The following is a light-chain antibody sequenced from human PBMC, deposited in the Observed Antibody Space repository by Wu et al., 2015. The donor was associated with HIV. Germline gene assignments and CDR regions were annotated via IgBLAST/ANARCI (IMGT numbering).Light chain of an antibody. CDR1: QYISND. Sequence: EIVLAQSPATLSVSPGERASLSCRARQYISNDLAWYQQKPGQAPRLLIHGASTRATGIPDRFSGSGSGTEFTLTVSSLEPDDFAVYYCQQRSSWPQTFGQGTKLQIK. CDR2: GAS. J-gene: IGKJ2*01. CDR3: QQRSSWPQT. V-gene: IGKV3-11*01.